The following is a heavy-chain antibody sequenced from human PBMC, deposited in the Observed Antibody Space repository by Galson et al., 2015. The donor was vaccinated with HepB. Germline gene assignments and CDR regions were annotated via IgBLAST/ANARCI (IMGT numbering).Heavy chain of an antibody. J-gene: IGHJ3*02. CDR3: ARLTFGELYAFDI. CDR1: GYTFTSYY. Sequence: SVKVSCKASGYTFTSYYMHWVRQAPGQGLEWMGIINPSGGSTSYAQKFQGRVTMTRDTSTSTVYMELSSLRSEDTAVYYCARLTFGELYAFDIWGQGTMVTVS. CDR2: INPSGGST. V-gene: IGHV1-46*01. D-gene: IGHD3-10*01.